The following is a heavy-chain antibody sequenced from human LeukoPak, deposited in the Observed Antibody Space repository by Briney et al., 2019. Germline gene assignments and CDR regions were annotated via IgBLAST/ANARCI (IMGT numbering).Heavy chain of an antibody. CDR2: FYSDGNI. V-gene: IGHV3-53*01. CDR1: GFTVSSNY. Sequence: GSLRLSCTASGFTVSSNYMSWVRQAPGKGLEWVSIFYSDGNIYYADSVKGRFTISGDNSKNTLYLQMNSLRAEDTAIYYCARVAVSGPTGWFDSWGQGTLVIVSS. D-gene: IGHD2-8*02. J-gene: IGHJ5*01. CDR3: ARVAVSGPTGWFDS.